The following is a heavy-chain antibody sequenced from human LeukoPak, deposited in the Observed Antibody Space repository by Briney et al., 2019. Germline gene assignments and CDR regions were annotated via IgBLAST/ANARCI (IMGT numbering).Heavy chain of an antibody. J-gene: IGHJ3*02. CDR1: GYSFTSYW. CDR3: ARRIPPTLGSFDI. V-gene: IGHV5-51*01. Sequence: GESLKISCKGSGYSFTSYWIGWVRQMPGKGLEWIGIIYPGDSDTRYSPSFQGQVTISADKSINTAYLQRSSLKASDTAIYYCARRIPPTLGSFDIWGQGTMVTVSS. CDR2: IYPGDSDT. D-gene: IGHD2-2*02.